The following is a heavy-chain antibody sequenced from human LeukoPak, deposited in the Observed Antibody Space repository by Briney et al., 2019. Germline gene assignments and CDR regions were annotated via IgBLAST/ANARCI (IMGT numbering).Heavy chain of an antibody. CDR2: ISYDGSNK. D-gene: IGHD6-13*01. J-gene: IGHJ6*03. CDR1: GFTFSRYW. Sequence: GGSLRLSCVVSGFTFSRYWMSWVRQAPGKGLEWVAVISYDGSNKYYADSVKGRFTISRDNSKNTLYLQMNSLRAEDTAVYYCAKDGALAAGNYYYYYMDVWGKGTTVTVSS. CDR3: AKDGALAAGNYYYYYMDV. V-gene: IGHV3-30*18.